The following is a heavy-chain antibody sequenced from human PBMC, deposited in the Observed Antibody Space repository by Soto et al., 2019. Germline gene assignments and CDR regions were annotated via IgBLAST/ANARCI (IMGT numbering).Heavy chain of an antibody. D-gene: IGHD3-10*01. CDR2: IYYSGST. CDR1: RGSISNRGYC. CDR3: ARHNYGSGSTYFDY. V-gene: IGHV4-30-2*01. Sequence: SQTLCLTCAVSRGSISNRGYCWTWNRQPPGKGLEWIGYIYYSGSTNYNPSLKSRVTISVDTSKNQFSLKLNSKTAADTAVYYCARHNYGSGSTYFDYWGQGTLVSVSS. J-gene: IGHJ4*02.